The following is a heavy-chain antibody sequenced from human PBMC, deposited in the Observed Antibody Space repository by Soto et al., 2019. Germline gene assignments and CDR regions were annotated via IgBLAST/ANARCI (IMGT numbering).Heavy chain of an antibody. CDR3: ARRPPTVTTYYFDY. CDR1: GGSISSVGYY. J-gene: IGHJ4*01. D-gene: IGHD4-17*01. V-gene: IGHV4-39*01. CDR2: IYYSGTT. Sequence: SETLSLTCTVSGGSISSVGYYWGWIRQPPGKGLEWIGTIYYSGTTYYNPSLKSRATISVDTSKNQSSLKLSSVTAADTAVYYCARRPPTVTTYYFDYWGHGTMVTVSS.